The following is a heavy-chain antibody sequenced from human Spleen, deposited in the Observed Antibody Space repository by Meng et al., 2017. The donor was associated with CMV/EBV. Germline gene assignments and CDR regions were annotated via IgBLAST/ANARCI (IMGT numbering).Heavy chain of an antibody. D-gene: IGHD3-3*01. J-gene: IGHJ4*02. CDR3: ARHGMYYDFWSGYRPGAFDY. Sequence: GESLKISCAASGFTFSSYGMHWVRQAPGKGLEWVAFIRYDGSNKYYADSVKGRFTISRDNSKNTLYLQMNSLRAEDTAVYYCARHGMYYDFWSGYRPGAFDYWGQGTLVTVSS. CDR1: GFTFSSYG. CDR2: IRYDGSNK. V-gene: IGHV3-30*02.